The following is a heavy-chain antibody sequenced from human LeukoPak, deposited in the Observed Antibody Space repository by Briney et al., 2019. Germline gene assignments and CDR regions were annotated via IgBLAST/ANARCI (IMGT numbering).Heavy chain of an antibody. CDR1: GFTFSSYG. D-gene: IGHD6-19*01. J-gene: IGHJ4*02. V-gene: IGHV3-21*01. CDR3: ARGRGWYQGDY. CDR2: ISSSSSYI. Sequence: PGGSLRLSCAASGFTFSSYGMNWVRQAPGKGLEWVSSISSSSSYIYYGDSVKGRFTISRDNAKNSLYLQMNSLRAEDTAVYYCARGRGWYQGDYWGQGTLVTVSS.